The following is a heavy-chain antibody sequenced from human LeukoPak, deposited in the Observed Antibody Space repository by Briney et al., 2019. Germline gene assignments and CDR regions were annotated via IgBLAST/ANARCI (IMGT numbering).Heavy chain of an antibody. CDR2: IYYSGST. D-gene: IGHD4-17*01. Sequence: SETLSLTCTVSGGSISSSSYYWGWIRQPPGKGLEWIGSIYYSGSTYYNPSLKSRVTISVDTSKNQFSLKLSSVTAADTAVYYCARPRTTVTTGNGWFDPWGQGTLVTVSS. V-gene: IGHV4-39*07. CDR1: GGSISSSSYY. J-gene: IGHJ5*02. CDR3: ARPRTTVTTGNGWFDP.